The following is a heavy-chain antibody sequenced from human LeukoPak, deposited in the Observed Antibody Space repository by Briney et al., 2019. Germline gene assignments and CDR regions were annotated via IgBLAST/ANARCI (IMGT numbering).Heavy chain of an antibody. D-gene: IGHD6-19*01. Sequence: SQTLSLTCAISGDNVSTNSAAWNWIRQSPSRGLEWLGRTYYRSKWYNDYVVSVKSRITINPDTSKNQFSLQLNSVTPEDTAVYYCARAYFSSGWYFFDYWGQGTLVTVSS. V-gene: IGHV6-1*01. CDR2: TYYRSKWYN. J-gene: IGHJ4*02. CDR3: ARAYFSSGWYFFDY. CDR1: GDNVSTNSAA.